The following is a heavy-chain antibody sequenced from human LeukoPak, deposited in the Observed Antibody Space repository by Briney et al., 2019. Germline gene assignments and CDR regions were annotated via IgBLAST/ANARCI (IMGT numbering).Heavy chain of an antibody. CDR3: ARDHRVYYDSSGGFDP. J-gene: IGHJ5*02. V-gene: IGHV1-46*01. CDR1: GYTFTSYY. D-gene: IGHD3-22*01. CDR2: INPSGGST. Sequence: ASVKVSCKASGYTFTSYYMHWVRQAPGQGLEWMGIINPSGGSTSYAQKFPGRVTMTRDTSTSTVYMELSSLRSEDTAVYYCARDHRVYYDSSGGFDPWGQGTLVTVSS.